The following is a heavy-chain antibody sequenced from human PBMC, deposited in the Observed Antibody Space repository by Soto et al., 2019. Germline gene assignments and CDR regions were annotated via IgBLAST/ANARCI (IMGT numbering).Heavy chain of an antibody. J-gene: IGHJ5*02. CDR2: IFSSGTT. Sequence: PSETLSLTCSVSGGSVDSSYWTWIRQPAGKGLEWIGRIFSSGTTNYNPSLKSRLTLSVDTSKNMISLKLISVTAADTATYYCARELVSYNSNWFDPWGRGTVVTSPQ. CDR1: GGSVDSSY. D-gene: IGHD1-20*01. V-gene: IGHV4-4*07. CDR3: ARELVSYNSNWFDP.